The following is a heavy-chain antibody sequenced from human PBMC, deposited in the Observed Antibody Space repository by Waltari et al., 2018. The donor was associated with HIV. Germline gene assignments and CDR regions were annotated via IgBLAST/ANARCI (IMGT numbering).Heavy chain of an antibody. D-gene: IGHD2-15*01. V-gene: IGHV4-34*01. CDR2: SNHSGST. Sequence: QVQLQQWGAGLLKPSETLSLTCAVYGGSFSGYYWSWIRQPPGKGLEWIGESNHSGSTNYNPCLKSRVTISVDTSKNQFSRKRSSVTAADTAVYYCARGYCSGGSCQDCEYWGQGTLVTVSS. CDR3: ARGYCSGGSCQDCEY. CDR1: GGSFSGYY. J-gene: IGHJ4*02.